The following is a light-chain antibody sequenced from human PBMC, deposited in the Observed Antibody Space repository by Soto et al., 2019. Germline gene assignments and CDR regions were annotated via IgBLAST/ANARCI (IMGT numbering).Light chain of an antibody. CDR2: DAS. Sequence: EIVMTQSPATLSVSPGERATLSCRASQSVNSNLAWYQQKPGQAPRLLIYDASTRATGIPARFSGSGSGTEFTLTISSLQSEDFAVYYCQQYNKWPLTFGGVTKVEIK. J-gene: IGKJ4*01. CDR1: QSVNSN. CDR3: QQYNKWPLT. V-gene: IGKV3-15*01.